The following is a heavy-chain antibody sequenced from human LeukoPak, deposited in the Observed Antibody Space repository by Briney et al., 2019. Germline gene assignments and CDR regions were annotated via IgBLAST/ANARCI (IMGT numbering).Heavy chain of an antibody. CDR2: IYHGGGS. D-gene: IGHD2-2*01. Sequence: SETLSLTCAVSGYPMNSGYYWGWIRQPPGKGLEWIASIYHGGGSYYNPSLKSRVTISVDTSKNQFSLKMSSVIAADTAVYYCARILGYCTSTNCHDAFDIWGQGTMVTVSS. V-gene: IGHV4-38-2*01. CDR3: ARILGYCTSTNCHDAFDI. CDR1: GYPMNSGYY. J-gene: IGHJ3*02.